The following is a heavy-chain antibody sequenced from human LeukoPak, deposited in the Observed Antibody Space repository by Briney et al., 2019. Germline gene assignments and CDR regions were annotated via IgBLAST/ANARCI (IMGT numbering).Heavy chain of an antibody. D-gene: IGHD2-15*01. CDR2: IYHSGST. CDR3: ARDCSGGSCYSWYFDL. J-gene: IGHJ2*01. CDR1: GGSISSSNW. V-gene: IGHV4-4*02. Sequence: PSGTLSLTCAVSGGSISSSNWWSWVRQPPGKGLEWIGEIYHSGSTNYNPSLKSRVTISVDKSKNQFSLKLSSVTAADTAVYYCARDCSGGSCYSWYFDLWGRGTLVTVSS.